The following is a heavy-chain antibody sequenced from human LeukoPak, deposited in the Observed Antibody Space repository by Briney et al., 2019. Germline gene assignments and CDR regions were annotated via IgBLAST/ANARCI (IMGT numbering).Heavy chain of an antibody. CDR2: INPSGGST. CDR1: GYTFTSYY. J-gene: IGHJ4*02. V-gene: IGHV1-46*01. CDR3: AGEGRGYYDSSGSLDY. Sequence: ASVKVSCKASGYTFTSYYMHWVRQAPGQGLEWMGIINPSGGSTSYAQKFQGRVTMTRDMSTSTVYMELSSLRSEDTAVYYCAGEGRGYYDSSGSLDYWGQGTLVTVSS. D-gene: IGHD3-22*01.